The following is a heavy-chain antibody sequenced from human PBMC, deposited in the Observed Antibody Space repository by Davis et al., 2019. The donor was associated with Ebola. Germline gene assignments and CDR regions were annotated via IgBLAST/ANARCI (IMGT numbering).Heavy chain of an antibody. D-gene: IGHD4-17*01. Sequence: MPSETLSLTCTVSGGSISSYYWSWIRQPPGKGPEWIGYIYYSGSTNYNPSLKSRVTISVDTSKNQFSLKLSSVTAADTAVYYCARDYGDRYYYYYYMDVWGKGTTVTVSS. V-gene: IGHV4-59*01. CDR1: GGSISSYY. J-gene: IGHJ6*03. CDR2: IYYSGST. CDR3: ARDYGDRYYYYYYMDV.